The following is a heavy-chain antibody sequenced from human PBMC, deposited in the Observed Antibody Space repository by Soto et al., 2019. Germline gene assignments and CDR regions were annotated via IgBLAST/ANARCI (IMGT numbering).Heavy chain of an antibody. CDR2: NRGGTT. D-gene: IGHD3-3*01. J-gene: IGHJ3*01. CDR1: GFSVSDDY. V-gene: IGHV3-53*02. CDR3: ASAAEWYALDL. Sequence: DAPSAETGGGLIQPGGSLRLSCAASGFSVSDDYMNCVRQGPGQGLEWVSVNRGGTTSYAYSVRVRFTISRDDSENTLFLQMNSLRAEDTAVYSCASAAEWYALDLWGQGTMVTVSS.